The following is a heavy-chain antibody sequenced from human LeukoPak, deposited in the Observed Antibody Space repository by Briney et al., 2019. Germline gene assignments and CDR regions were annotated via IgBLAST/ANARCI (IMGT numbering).Heavy chain of an antibody. CDR1: GFTFSSYA. V-gene: IGHV3-30-3*01. CDR2: ISYDGSNK. J-gene: IGHJ6*02. CDR3: ARDPWNSWEYYGMDV. Sequence: GGSLRLSCAASGFTFSSYAMHWVRQAPGKGLEWVAVISYDGSNKYYADSVKGRFTISRDNSKNTLYLQMNSLRAEDTAVYYCARDPWNSWEYYGMDVWGQGTTVTVSS. D-gene: IGHD1-7*01.